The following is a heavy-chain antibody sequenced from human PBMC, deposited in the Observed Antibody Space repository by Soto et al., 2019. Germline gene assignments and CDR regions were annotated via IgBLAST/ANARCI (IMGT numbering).Heavy chain of an antibody. CDR2: ISAYNGNT. V-gene: IGHV1-18*01. D-gene: IGHD3-3*01. CDR1: GYTFTSYG. CDR3: ARDQVRFLDTTNWFDP. J-gene: IGHJ5*02. Sequence: ASVKVSCKASGYTFTSYGISWVRQAPGQVLEWMGWISAYNGNTNYAQKLQGRVTMTTDTSTSTAYMELRSLRSDDTAVYYCARDQVRFLDTTNWFDPWGQGTLVTVSS.